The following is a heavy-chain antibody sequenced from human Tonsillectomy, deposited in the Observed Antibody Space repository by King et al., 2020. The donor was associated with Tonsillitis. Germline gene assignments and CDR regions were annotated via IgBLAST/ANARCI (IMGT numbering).Heavy chain of an antibody. V-gene: IGHV4-34*01. CDR2: INHSGST. CDR1: GGSFSGYY. J-gene: IGHJ4*02. D-gene: IGHD2-15*01. CDR3: ARTYCSGGSCYRYFDY. Sequence: VQLQQWGAGLLKPSETLSLTCAVYGGSFSGYYWSWIRQPPGKGLEWIGEINHSGSTNYNPSLKSRVTISVDTSKNQFSLKLSSVTAAVTAVYYCARTYCSGGSCYRYFDYWGQGTLVTVSS.